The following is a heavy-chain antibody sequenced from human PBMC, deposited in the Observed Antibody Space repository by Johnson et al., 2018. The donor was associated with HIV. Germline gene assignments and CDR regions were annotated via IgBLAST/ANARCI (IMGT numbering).Heavy chain of an antibody. V-gene: IGHV3-23*04. CDR2: VSAGGDNT. D-gene: IGHD3-3*01. J-gene: IGHJ3*02. Sequence: VQLVESGGGLVQPGGSLRLSCAASGFTFSSYAMDWVRQTPGKGLAWVSAVSAGGDNTYYADSVKGRFTISRDNSKNTVFLQMNSLRPEDTAMYYCAAYYDFWSGSYTSGFDIWGQGTMVTVSS. CDR3: AAYYDFWSGSYTSGFDI. CDR1: GFTFSSYA.